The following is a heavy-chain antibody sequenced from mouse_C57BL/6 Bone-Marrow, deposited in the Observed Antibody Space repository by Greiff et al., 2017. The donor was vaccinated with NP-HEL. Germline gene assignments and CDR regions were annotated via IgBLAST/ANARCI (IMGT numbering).Heavy chain of an antibody. Sequence: DVKLVESGGGLVKPGGSLKLSCAASGFTFSDYGMHWVRQAPEKGLEWVAYISSGSSTIYYADTVKGRFTISRDNAKNTLFLQMTSLRSEDTAMYYCARDDYYGSRYYFDYWGQGTTLTVSS. J-gene: IGHJ2*01. CDR1: GFTFSDYG. CDR3: ARDDYYGSRYYFDY. D-gene: IGHD1-1*01. CDR2: ISSGSSTI. V-gene: IGHV5-17*01.